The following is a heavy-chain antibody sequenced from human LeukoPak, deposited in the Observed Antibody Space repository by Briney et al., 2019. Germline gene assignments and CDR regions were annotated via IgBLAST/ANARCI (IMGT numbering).Heavy chain of an antibody. CDR1: GGSISSHY. J-gene: IGHJ4*02. Sequence: SETLSLTSTVSGGSISSHYWSWIRQPPGNGLEWIGYIYYSGSTNYNPSLKSRVTISVDTSKNQFSLKLSSVTAADTAVYYCARDTAMILDYWGQGTLVTVSS. V-gene: IGHV4-59*11. D-gene: IGHD5-18*01. CDR3: ARDTAMILDY. CDR2: IYYSGST.